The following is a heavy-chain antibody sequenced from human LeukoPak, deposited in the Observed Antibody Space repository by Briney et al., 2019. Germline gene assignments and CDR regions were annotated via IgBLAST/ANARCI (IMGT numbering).Heavy chain of an antibody. J-gene: IGHJ6*02. CDR3: ARGPYSWYGMDV. D-gene: IGHD1-1*01. V-gene: IGHV4-34*01. CDR2: INHSGST. CDR1: GGSFSGYY. Sequence: SETLSLTCAVYGGSFSGYYWSWIRQPPGKGLEWIGEINHSGSTNYNPSLKSRVTISVDTSKNQFSLKLSSVTAADTAVYYCARGPYSWYGMDVWGQGTMVTVSS.